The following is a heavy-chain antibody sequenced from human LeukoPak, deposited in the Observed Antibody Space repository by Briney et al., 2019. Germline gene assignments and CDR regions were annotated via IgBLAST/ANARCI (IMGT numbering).Heavy chain of an antibody. D-gene: IGHD3-9*01. CDR1: GYTFTSYG. CDR3: ARVGNYDILTGYYNPFDY. V-gene: IGHV1-18*01. J-gene: IGHJ4*02. Sequence: ASVKVSCKASGYTFTSYGISWVRQAPGQGLEWMGWISGYNGNTHYAQKLQGRVTMTTDTSTSTAYMELRSLRSDDTAVYYCARVGNYDILTGYYNPFDYWGQGTLVTVSS. CDR2: ISGYNGNT.